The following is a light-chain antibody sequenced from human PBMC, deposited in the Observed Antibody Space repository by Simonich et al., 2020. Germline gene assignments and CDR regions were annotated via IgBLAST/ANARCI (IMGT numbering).Light chain of an antibody. V-gene: IGLV2-11*01. J-gene: IGLJ3*02. Sequence: QSALTQPRSVSGSPGQSVTISCTGTSSDVGGYTYVPCYQQHPGKAPKLMIYDVSKRPSGVPDRFSGSKSGNTASLTISGLQAEDEADYYCCSYAGSYTFVFGGGTKLTVL. CDR3: CSYAGSYTFV. CDR2: DVS. CDR1: SSDVGGYTY.